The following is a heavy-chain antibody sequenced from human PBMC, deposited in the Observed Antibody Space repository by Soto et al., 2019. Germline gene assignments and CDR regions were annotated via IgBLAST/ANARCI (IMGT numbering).Heavy chain of an antibody. D-gene: IGHD2-15*01. CDR1: GYTFTSYG. J-gene: IGHJ6*02. V-gene: IGHV1-18*04. CDR3: ASSGSCYSGCDYYYGMDV. CDR2: ISAYNGNT. Sequence: QVQLVQSGAEVKKPGASVKVSCKASGYTFTSYGISWVRQAPGQGLEWMGWISAYNGNTNYAQKLQGRVTMTTDTSTSTAYMERRSLRSDDTAVYYCASSGSCYSGCDYYYGMDVWGQGTTVTVSS.